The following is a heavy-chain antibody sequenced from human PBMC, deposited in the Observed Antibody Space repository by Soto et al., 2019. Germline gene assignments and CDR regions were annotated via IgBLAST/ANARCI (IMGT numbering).Heavy chain of an antibody. Sequence: PSWTLSLTCSVSVGSISSGGYSWIWIRHPPGKGLEWIGYIYHSGSTYYNPSLKSRVTISVDRSKNQFSLKLSSVTAADTAVYYCARDRGDGYNLGFYFDYWGQGTLVTVSS. V-gene: IGHV4-30-2*01. CDR1: VGSISSGGYS. CDR2: IYHSGST. J-gene: IGHJ4*02. CDR3: ARDRGDGYNLGFYFDY. D-gene: IGHD5-12*01.